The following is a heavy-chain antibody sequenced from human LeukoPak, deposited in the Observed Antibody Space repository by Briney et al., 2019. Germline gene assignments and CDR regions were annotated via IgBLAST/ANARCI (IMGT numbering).Heavy chain of an antibody. Sequence: GGSLRLSCAASGFTFDNYAMNWVRQAPGKGLEWVSVISGSGDIMYYADSVKGRFTISRDKSKNTVFLQINSLRAEDTAVYYCARAHSGWSQFDYWGQGTLVTVSS. CDR1: GFTFDNYA. V-gene: IGHV3-23*01. J-gene: IGHJ4*02. CDR2: ISGSGDIM. CDR3: ARAHSGWSQFDY. D-gene: IGHD6-19*01.